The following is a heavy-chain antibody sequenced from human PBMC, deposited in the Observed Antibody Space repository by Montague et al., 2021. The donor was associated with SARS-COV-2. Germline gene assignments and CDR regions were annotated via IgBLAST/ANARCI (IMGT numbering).Heavy chain of an antibody. CDR2: FDPEDGET. CDR1: GYTLTELS. Sequence: SVKVSCKVSGYTLTELSIHWVRQAPGKGLEWMGGFDPEDGETIYAQKFQGRVTMTEDTSTDTAYMELSSLRSEDTAVYYCATGTAIVVGGWFDPWGQGTLVTVSS. V-gene: IGHV1-24*01. D-gene: IGHD3-22*01. J-gene: IGHJ5*02. CDR3: ATGTAIVVGGWFDP.